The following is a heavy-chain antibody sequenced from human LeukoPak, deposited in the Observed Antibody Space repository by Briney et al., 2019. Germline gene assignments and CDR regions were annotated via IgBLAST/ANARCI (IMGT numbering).Heavy chain of an antibody. V-gene: IGHV3-11*01. D-gene: IGHD5/OR15-5a*01. Sequence: PGGSLRLSCAASGFTFSDYYMTWIRQVPGKGLEWLSYSNSSGNSIYYADSVKGRFTISRDNSKNTLYLQMNSLRAEDTAVYYCAGEDVDIVSAGHSEVLIPAWFDPWGPGTLVTVPS. J-gene: IGHJ5*02. CDR3: AGEDVDIVSAGHSEVLIPAWFDP. CDR1: GFTFSDYY. CDR2: SNSSGNSI.